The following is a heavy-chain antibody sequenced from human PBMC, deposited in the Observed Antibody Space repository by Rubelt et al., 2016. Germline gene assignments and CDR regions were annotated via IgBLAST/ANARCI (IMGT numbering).Heavy chain of an antibody. J-gene: IGHJ4*02. CDR3: ARDPAFLTQD. V-gene: IGHV1-69*09. CDR2: IIPILGIA. Sequence: QLVQSGAEVKKPGSSVKVSCKASGGTFSSYAISWVRQAPGQGLEWMGRIIPILGIANYAQKFQGRVTSTADKATSTAYMELSSLRSEDTGVYYCARDPAFLTQDWGQGTLVTVSS. CDR1: GGTFSSYA. D-gene: IGHD3-9*01.